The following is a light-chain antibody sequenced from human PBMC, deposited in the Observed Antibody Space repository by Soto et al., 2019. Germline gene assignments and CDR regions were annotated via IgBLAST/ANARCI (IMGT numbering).Light chain of an antibody. Sequence: IVLTQSAGTLSLSPGERATLSCRASQSVSSSYLAWYQQKPGQAPRLLIYGASSRATGIPDRFSGSGSGTEFTLTISSLQPEDFATYYCQQFHSFSRTFGQGTKVAIK. CDR2: GAS. CDR1: QSVSSSY. V-gene: IGKV3-20*01. CDR3: QQFHSFSRT. J-gene: IGKJ1*01.